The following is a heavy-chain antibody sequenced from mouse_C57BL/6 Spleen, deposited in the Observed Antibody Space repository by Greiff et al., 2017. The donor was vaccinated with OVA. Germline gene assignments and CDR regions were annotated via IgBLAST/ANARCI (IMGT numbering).Heavy chain of an antibody. CDR3: ASGLEDY. CDR1: GYTFTSYT. D-gene: IGHD2-13*01. Sequence: VKVVESGAELARPGASVKMSCKASGYTFTSYTMHWVKQRPGQGLEWIGYINPSSGYTKYNQKFKDKATLTADKSSSTAYMQLSSLTSEDSAVYYCASGLEDYWGQGTTLTVSS. CDR2: INPSSGYT. J-gene: IGHJ2*01. V-gene: IGHV1-4*01.